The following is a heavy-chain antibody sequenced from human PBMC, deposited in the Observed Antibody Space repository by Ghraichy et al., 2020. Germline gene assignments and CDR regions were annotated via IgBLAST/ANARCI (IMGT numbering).Heavy chain of an antibody. CDR1: GFTFSTSA. J-gene: IGHJ4*02. V-gene: IGHV3-23*01. D-gene: IGHD2-21*01. Sequence: GGSLRLSCAASGFTFSTSAMSWVRQVPGKGLEWVSRISERITAVGHVVLGYGDSVKGRFTISRDDSKSTVFLQMNSLTAENTALYYCAKGGGGDHGYWGQGTQVTVSS. CDR3: AKGGGGDHGY. CDR2: ISERITAVG.